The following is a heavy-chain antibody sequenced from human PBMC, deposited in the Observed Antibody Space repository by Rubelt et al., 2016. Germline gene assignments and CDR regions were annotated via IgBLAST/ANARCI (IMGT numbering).Heavy chain of an antibody. J-gene: IGHJ4*02. D-gene: IGHD6-13*01. V-gene: IGHV2-5*02. Sequence: QITLKESGPTLVKPTQTLTLTCTFSGFSLSTSGVGVGWIRQPPGKALEWLALIYWDDDKRYSPSLKSRLTITTATSKNQVVLTITNMDPVDTATHYCAHRGIAAAGTGDYFDYCGQGTLVTVSS. CDR2: IYWDDDK. CDR1: GFSLSTSGVG. CDR3: AHRGIAAAGTGDYFDY.